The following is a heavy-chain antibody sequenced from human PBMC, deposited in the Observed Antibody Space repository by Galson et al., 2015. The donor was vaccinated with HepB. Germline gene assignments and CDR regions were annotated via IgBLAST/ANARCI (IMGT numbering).Heavy chain of an antibody. J-gene: IGHJ4*02. D-gene: IGHD3-10*01. CDR1: GVSISSYY. CDR2: VYYGGTT. CDR3: ATMGDFDY. V-gene: IGHV4-59*08. Sequence: ETLSLTCSVSGVSISSYYWSWIRQPPGKGLEWIGYVYYGGTTNYNPSLKSRVTMSLDTSKNQFSLNLSSVTAADTAVYYCATMGDFDYWGQGTLVTVSS.